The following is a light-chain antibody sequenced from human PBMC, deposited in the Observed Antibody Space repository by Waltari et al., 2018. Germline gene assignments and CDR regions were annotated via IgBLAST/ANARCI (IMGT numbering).Light chain of an antibody. J-gene: IGLJ1*01. CDR3: ASWDDDIRGDV. Sequence: QSVLTQPPSASATPGHNVDISCSGDDSNIGRFGVRWSQQLPGTAPRLLIYENSLRPSRVPERFSGSRSGTSASLAITGLRSEDEGAYFCASWDDDIRGDVFGTGTAVTVL. CDR1: DSNIGRFG. CDR2: ENS. V-gene: IGLV1-47*01.